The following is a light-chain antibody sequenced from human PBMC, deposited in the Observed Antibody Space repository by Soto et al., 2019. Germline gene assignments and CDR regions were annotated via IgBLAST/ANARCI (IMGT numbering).Light chain of an antibody. CDR2: SAS. J-gene: IGKJ4*01. V-gene: IGKV1-9*01. CDR1: QALSNY. CDR3: QRLSRYPLT. Sequence: DLKMNQSPASLSASVGATVTITCRASQALSNYLAWYQQKPGKAPDLLIYSASTLQSGVPSRFSASGSETEGSITIRALQPEDFETYYGQRLSRYPLTFGGGTKVDIK.